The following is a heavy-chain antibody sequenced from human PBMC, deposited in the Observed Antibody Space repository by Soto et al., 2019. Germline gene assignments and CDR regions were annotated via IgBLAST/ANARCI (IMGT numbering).Heavy chain of an antibody. CDR2: IWYDGSNK. V-gene: IGHV3-33*01. CDR3: ARDLYGGNGVLVA. J-gene: IGHJ5*02. D-gene: IGHD2-8*01. Sequence: QVQLVESGGGVVQPGRSLRLSCAASGFTFSSYGMHWVRQAPGKGLEWVAVIWYDGSNKYYADSVKGRFTISRDNSKNTLYLQMNSRRAEDTAVYYCARDLYGGNGVLVAWGQGTLVTVSS. CDR1: GFTFSSYG.